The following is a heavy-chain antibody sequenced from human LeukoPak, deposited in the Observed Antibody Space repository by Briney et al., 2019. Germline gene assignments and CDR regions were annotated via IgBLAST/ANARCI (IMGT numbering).Heavy chain of an antibody. J-gene: IGHJ5*02. CDR3: ARVDGDCSSTSCYNWFDP. Sequence: PSETLFLTCTVSGGSISSHYWSWIRQPLGKGLEWIGYTYYSGSTNYNPSLKSRVTISVDTSKNQFSLKLSSVTAADTAVYYCARVDGDCSSTSCYNWFDPWGQGTLVTVSS. CDR1: GGSISSHY. CDR2: TYYSGST. D-gene: IGHD2-2*01. V-gene: IGHV4-59*11.